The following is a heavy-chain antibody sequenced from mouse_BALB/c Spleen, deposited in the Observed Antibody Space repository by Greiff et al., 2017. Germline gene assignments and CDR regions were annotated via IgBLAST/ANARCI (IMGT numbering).Heavy chain of an antibody. CDR2: IYPGDGDT. V-gene: IGHV1-80*01. CDR3: ARSGRQYYFDY. CDR1: GYAFSSYW. Sequence: QVQLQQSGAELVRPGSSVKISCKASGYAFSSYWMNWVKQRPGQGLEWIGQIYPGDGDTNYNGKFKGKATLTADKSSSTAYMQLSSLTSEDSAVYFCARSGRQYYFDYRGQGTTLTVSS. D-gene: IGHD3-1*01. J-gene: IGHJ2*01.